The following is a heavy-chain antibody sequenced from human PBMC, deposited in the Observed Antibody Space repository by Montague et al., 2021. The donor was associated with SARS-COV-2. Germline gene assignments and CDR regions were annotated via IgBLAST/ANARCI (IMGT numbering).Heavy chain of an antibody. CDR1: GFSLKTPGMC. J-gene: IGHJ4*02. V-gene: IGHV2-70*11. CDR3: ARTSPYSGSYKEFDY. D-gene: IGHD1-26*01. CDR2: IDWGGDK. Sequence: PALVKPTQTVTLTCTFSGFSLKTPGMCVSWIRQPPGKALEWLARIDWGGDKDFSTSLKTRLTVSRDTSKNQVVLTMTNMDPGDTATYYCARTSPYSGSYKEFDYWGQGVLVTVSS.